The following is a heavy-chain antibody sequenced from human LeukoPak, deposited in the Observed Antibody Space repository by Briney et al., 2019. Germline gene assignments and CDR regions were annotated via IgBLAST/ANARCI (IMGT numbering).Heavy chain of an antibody. V-gene: IGHV3-74*01. Sequence: GVSLTLFCALSGFTFCSYWMHWVRQAPGEGRVWVSRIDSDGSSTIYADSVKGRYTISRDKAKNTLSLQMNSLRAEDTALYYCARSGAPTPDYWGQGTLVIVSS. D-gene: IGHD2-15*01. J-gene: IGHJ4*02. CDR3: ARSGAPTPDY. CDR2: IDSDGSST. CDR1: GFTFCSYW.